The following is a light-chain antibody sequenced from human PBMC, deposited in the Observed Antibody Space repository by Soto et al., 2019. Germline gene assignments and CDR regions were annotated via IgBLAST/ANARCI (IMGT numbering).Light chain of an antibody. V-gene: IGLV2-14*01. CDR1: SSDVGGYNY. CDR2: DVS. CDR3: SSYIGSSTLV. Sequence: QSALTQPASVSGSPGQSITISCTGTSSDVGGYNYVSWYQQHPGKAPKLMIYDVSSRPSGVSNRFSGSKSGNTASLTISGLLAEDEADYYCSSYIGSSTLVFGGGTEVTVL. J-gene: IGLJ2*01.